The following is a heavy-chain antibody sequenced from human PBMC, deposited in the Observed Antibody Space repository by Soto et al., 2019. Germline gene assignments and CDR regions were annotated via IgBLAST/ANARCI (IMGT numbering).Heavy chain of an antibody. V-gene: IGHV3-49*03. CDR3: TRDAGYNWNPDAFDI. J-gene: IGHJ3*02. Sequence: GGSLRLSCTASGFTFGDYAMSWFRQAPGKGLEWVGFIKSKAYGGTTEYAASVKGRFTISRDDSKSIAYLQMNSLKTEDATAYYCTRDAGYNWNPDAFDIWGQGTMATVSS. D-gene: IGHD1-20*01. CDR1: GFTFGDYA. CDR2: IKSKAYGGTT.